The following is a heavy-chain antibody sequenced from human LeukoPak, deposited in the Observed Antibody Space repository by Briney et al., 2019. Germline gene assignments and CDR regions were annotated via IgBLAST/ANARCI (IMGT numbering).Heavy chain of an antibody. J-gene: IGHJ4*02. CDR1: GFTFSSYG. CDR3: AKDLVVAGMGFFDY. V-gene: IGHV3-30*02. D-gene: IGHD2-15*01. Sequence: GGSLRLSCAASGFTFSSYGMHWVRQSPGKGLEWVAFIRYDGSNKYYADSVKGRFTISRDNSKNTLFLVMNSLRAEDTAVYYCAKDLVVAGMGFFDYWGQGTLVSVFS. CDR2: IRYDGSNK.